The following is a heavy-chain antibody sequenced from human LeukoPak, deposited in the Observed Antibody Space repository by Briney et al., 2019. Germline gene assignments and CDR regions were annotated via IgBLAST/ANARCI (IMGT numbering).Heavy chain of an antibody. CDR2: INPNSGGT. D-gene: IGHD1-26*01. CDR3: ARVSEWELLWFDP. CDR1: GYTFTGYW. Sequence: GASVKVSCKASGYTFTGYWMHWVRQAPGQGLEWMGWINPNSGGTNYAQKFQGRVTMTRDTSISTAYMELSRLRSDDTAVYYCARVSEWELLWFDPWGQGTLVTVSS. V-gene: IGHV1-2*02. J-gene: IGHJ5*02.